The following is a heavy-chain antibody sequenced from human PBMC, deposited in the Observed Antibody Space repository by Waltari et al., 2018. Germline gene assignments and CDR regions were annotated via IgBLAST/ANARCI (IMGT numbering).Heavy chain of an antibody. Sequence: QVQLVQSGAEVKKPGASVKVSCKASGYTFTGYYMHWVRQAPGQGLEWMGWINPNSGGTNYAQKFQGRVTMTRDTSISTAYMELSRLRSDDTAVYYCARVPPHYWQQPGWYFDYWGQGTLVTVSS. J-gene: IGHJ4*02. D-gene: IGHD6-13*01. CDR2: INPNSGGT. CDR3: ARVPPHYWQQPGWYFDY. CDR1: GYTFTGYY. V-gene: IGHV1-2*02.